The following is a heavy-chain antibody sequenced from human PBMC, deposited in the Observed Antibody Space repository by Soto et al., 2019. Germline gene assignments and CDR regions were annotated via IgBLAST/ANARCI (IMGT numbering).Heavy chain of an antibody. V-gene: IGHV4-4*02. CDR3: ATLPPRIVVVMTDLPT. J-gene: IGHJ5*02. CDR1: GASISSTYW. CDR2: IYHTGTT. Sequence: QLRESGPGLVKPSGTLSLTCFVSGASISSTYWWSWVRQTPGKRLEWIGQIYHTGTTSYNSSLKMRVTISLDKSNNQFSLRLTSMPAADTAVYYCATLPPRIVVVMTDLPTWGQGTLVTVSS. D-gene: IGHD2-15*01.